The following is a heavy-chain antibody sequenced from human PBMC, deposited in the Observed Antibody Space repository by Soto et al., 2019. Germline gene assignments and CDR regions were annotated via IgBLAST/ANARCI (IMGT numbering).Heavy chain of an antibody. J-gene: IGHJ4*02. V-gene: IGHV1-69*01. CDR3: ARDVAGYCSGGSCYYFDY. CDR1: GGTFSSYA. CDR2: IIPIFGTA. D-gene: IGHD2-15*01. Sequence: QVQLVQSGTEVKKPGSSVKVSCKASGGTFSSYAISWVPQAPGQGLEWMGGIIPIFGTANDSQKYQGRVTSTADESTSTAYMELSSLRSEDTAVYYCARDVAGYCSGGSCYYFDYWGQGTLVTVSS.